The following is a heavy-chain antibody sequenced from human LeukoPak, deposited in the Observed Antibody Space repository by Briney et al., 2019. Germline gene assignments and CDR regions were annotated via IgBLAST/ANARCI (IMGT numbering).Heavy chain of an antibody. CDR3: ARANYYYYGMDV. CDR1: GGSISSYY. J-gene: IGHJ6*02. Sequence: SETLSLTCTVSGGSISSYYWGWIRQPPGKGLEWIGNIYYSGNTYYNLSLKSRVTISVDTSKNQFSLKLSSVTAADTAVYYCARANYYYYGMDVWGQGTTVTVSS. CDR2: IYYSGNT. V-gene: IGHV4-39*07.